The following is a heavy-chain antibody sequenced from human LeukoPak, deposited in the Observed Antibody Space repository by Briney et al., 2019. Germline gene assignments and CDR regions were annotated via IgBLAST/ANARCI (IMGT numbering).Heavy chain of an antibody. Sequence: SVKVSCKASGGTFNSYAISWVRQAPGQGLEWMGGIIPIFGTANYAQKFQGRVTITADESTSTAYMELSSLRSEDTAVYYCASAKYDYGDYEGPVYYYYMDVWGKGTTVTISS. D-gene: IGHD4-17*01. CDR3: ASAKYDYGDYEGPVYYYYMDV. CDR2: IIPIFGTA. J-gene: IGHJ6*03. V-gene: IGHV1-69*01. CDR1: GGTFNSYA.